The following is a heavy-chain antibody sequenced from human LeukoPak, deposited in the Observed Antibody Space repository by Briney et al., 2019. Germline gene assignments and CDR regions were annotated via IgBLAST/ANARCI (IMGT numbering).Heavy chain of an antibody. D-gene: IGHD3-22*01. CDR1: GYTFTSYY. CDR2: INPNSGGT. CDR3: AKNRNYYDSSGYYYFFDY. Sequence: GASVKVSCKASGYTFTSYYMHWVRQAPGQGLGWMGRINPNSGGTNYAQKFQARVTMTRDTSISTAYMELSRLRSDDTAVYYCAKNRNYYDSSGYYYFFDYWGQGTLVTVSS. J-gene: IGHJ4*02. V-gene: IGHV1-2*06.